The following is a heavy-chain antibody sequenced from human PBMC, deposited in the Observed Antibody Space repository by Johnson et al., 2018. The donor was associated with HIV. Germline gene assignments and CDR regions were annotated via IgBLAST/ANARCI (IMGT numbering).Heavy chain of an antibody. CDR1: GFTFSSYA. CDR3: GSGDAFDV. Sequence: QVQLVESGGGVVQPGRSLRLSCAASGFTFSSYAMHWVRQAPGKGLEWVAVISYDGSNKYYVDSVKGRFTISSDNAKNSLYLQMNSLRAEDTAVYYYGSGDAFDVWGQGTMVTVSS. J-gene: IGHJ3*01. V-gene: IGHV3-30-3*01. CDR2: ISYDGSNK.